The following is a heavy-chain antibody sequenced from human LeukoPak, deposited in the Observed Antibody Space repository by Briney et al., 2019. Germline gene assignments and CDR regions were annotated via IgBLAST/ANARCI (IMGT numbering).Heavy chain of an antibody. CDR1: GFTFSSYA. CDR2: ISGSGGST. V-gene: IGHV3-23*01. D-gene: IGHD3-10*01. J-gene: IGHJ4*02. Sequence: GGSLRLSCAAAGFTFSSYAMSWVRQAPGKGLEWVSAISGSGGSTYYADSVKGRFTISRDNSKNTLYLQMNSLRAEDTAVYYCAKDRRMVRGARFAYWGQGTLVTVSS. CDR3: AKDRRMVRGARFAY.